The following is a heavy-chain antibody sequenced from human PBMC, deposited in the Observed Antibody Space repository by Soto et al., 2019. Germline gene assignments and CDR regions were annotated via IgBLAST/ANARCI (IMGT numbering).Heavy chain of an antibody. CDR1: GYTFTNYW. V-gene: IGHV5-51*01. Sequence: LKISCKGSGYTFTNYWIVWVRQIPGKGLEWMGIIYPGDSDTRYSPSFQGQVTISADRSISTAYLQWSSLKASDTGMYYCARYPTLTDYFFHGMDVWGQGTTVTVSS. D-gene: IGHD4-17*01. J-gene: IGHJ6*02. CDR2: IYPGDSDT. CDR3: ARYPTLTDYFFHGMDV.